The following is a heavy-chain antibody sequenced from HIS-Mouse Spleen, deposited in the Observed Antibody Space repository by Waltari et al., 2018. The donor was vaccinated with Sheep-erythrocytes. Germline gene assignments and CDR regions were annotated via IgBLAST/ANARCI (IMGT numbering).Heavy chain of an antibody. Sequence: EVQLVQSGAEVKKPGESLKISCKGSGYSFTSYWIGWVRQMPGKGLEWMGIISPADSDTRYSPSFQGQVTISADKSISTAYLQWSSLKASDTAMYYCARRTYYDFWSGYYTDAFDIWGQGTMVTVSS. CDR3: ARRTYYDFWSGYYTDAFDI. CDR1: GYSFTSYW. J-gene: IGHJ3*02. D-gene: IGHD3-3*01. CDR2: ISPADSDT. V-gene: IGHV5-51*03.